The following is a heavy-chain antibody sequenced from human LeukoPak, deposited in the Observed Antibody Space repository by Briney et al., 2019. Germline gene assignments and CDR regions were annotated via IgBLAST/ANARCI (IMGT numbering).Heavy chain of an antibody. CDR1: GYTFTGYY. J-gene: IGHJ6*02. D-gene: IGHD2-2*02. Sequence: ASVKVSCKASGYTFTGYYMHWVRQAPGQGLEWMGWINPNSGGTNYAQKFQGRVTMTRDTSISTAYMELSRLGSDDTAVYYCAVTWGDCSSTSCYIDYYYGMDVWGQGTTVTVSS. V-gene: IGHV1-2*02. CDR3: AVTWGDCSSTSCYIDYYYGMDV. CDR2: INPNSGGT.